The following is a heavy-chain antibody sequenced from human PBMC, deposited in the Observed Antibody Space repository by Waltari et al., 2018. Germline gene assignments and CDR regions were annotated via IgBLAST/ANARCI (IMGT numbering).Heavy chain of an antibody. CDR2: VFHSGST. D-gene: IGHD5-18*01. CDR3: ARDILHSFYYYMDV. Sequence: QVQLQESGPGLVKPSETLSLTCTVSGGSMTSHYWSWIRQSPGKGLEWVGYVFHSGSTNDNPSLKSRVTMSLDTSKRQFSLRLASVTPADTAVYYCARDILHSFYYYMDVWGKGTMVTVSS. CDR1: GGSMTSHY. V-gene: IGHV4-59*11. J-gene: IGHJ6*03.